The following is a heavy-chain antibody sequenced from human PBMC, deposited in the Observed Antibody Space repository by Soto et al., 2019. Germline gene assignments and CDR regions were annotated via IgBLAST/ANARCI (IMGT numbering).Heavy chain of an antibody. CDR1: GYTFTSYA. CDR2: INAGNGNT. D-gene: IGHD2-2*01. V-gene: IGHV1-3*01. J-gene: IGHJ6*02. CDR3: ARDRLGYCSSTSCSRGELSSSGMDV. Sequence: RASVKVSCKASGYTFTSYAMHWVRQAPGQRLEWMGWINAGNGNTKYSQKFQGRVTITRDTSVSTAYMELSSLRSEDTAVYYCARDRLGYCSSTSCSRGELSSSGMDVWGQGTTLTVSS.